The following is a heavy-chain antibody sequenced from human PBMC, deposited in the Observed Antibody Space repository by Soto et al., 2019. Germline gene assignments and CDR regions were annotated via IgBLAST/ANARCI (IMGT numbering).Heavy chain of an antibody. J-gene: IGHJ5*02. CDR3: AKDGGYCSGGSCYSGWFDP. CDR1: GFTFSSYG. Sequence: HPGGSLRLSCAASGFTFSSYGMHWVRQAPGKGLEWVAVISYDGSNKYYADSVKGRFTISRDNSKNTLYLQMNSLRAEDTAVYYCAKDGGYCSGGSCYSGWFDPWGQGTLVTVSS. D-gene: IGHD2-15*01. CDR2: ISYDGSNK. V-gene: IGHV3-30*18.